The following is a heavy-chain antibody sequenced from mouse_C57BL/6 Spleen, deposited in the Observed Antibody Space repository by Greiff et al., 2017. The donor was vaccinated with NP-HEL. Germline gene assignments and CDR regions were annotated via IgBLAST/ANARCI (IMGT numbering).Heavy chain of an antibody. J-gene: IGHJ4*01. Sequence: VQLQQPGAELVKPGASVKVSCKASGYTFTSYWMHWVKQRPGQGLEWIGRIHPSDSDTNYNQKFKGKATLTVDKSSSTAYMQLSSLTSEDSAVYSCAISVITTVVGRAMWCWGQGPSVTVST. CDR3: AISVITTVVGRAMWC. V-gene: IGHV1-74*04. CDR1: GYTFTSYW. D-gene: IGHD1-1*01. CDR2: IHPSDSDT.